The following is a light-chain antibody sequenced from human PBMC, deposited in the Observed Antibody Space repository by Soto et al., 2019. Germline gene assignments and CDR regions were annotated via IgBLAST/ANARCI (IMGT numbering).Light chain of an antibody. CDR2: DVS. CDR3: CSYAGIYTLV. CDR1: SSDVGAYNY. V-gene: IGLV2-11*01. J-gene: IGLJ2*01. Sequence: QSALTQPRSVSGSPGQSVTVSCTGTSSDVGAYNYVSWYQQHPGKAPKLMIYDVSRRPSGVPDRFSGSKSGNTASLNISGLQAEYEADYYCCSYAGIYTLVFGGGTKVTVL.